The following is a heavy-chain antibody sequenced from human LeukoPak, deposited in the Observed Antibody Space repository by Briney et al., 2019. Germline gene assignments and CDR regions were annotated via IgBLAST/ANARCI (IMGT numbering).Heavy chain of an antibody. Sequence: KSSETLSLTRAVSGVSIGSFYWTWLRQPPGKGLEWIGYIQNSALYRATIKSSPSLQSRVSLSIDTSKKQVSLTVNSVTAADTAPYFCARLTSTFYYSMDVWGPGTAVTVSS. V-gene: IGHV4-59*08. CDR3: ARLTSTFYYSMDV. CDR1: GVSIGSFY. CDR2: IQNSALYRATI. D-gene: IGHD2/OR15-2a*01. J-gene: IGHJ6*02.